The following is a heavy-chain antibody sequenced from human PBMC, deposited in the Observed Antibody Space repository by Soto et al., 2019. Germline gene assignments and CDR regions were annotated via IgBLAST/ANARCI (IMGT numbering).Heavy chain of an antibody. CDR3: AKEDSSSWHYYYGMDV. D-gene: IGHD6-13*01. J-gene: IGHJ6*02. CDR2: VKQDGSEE. CDR1: GYSISTYW. Sequence: PGGSLRLSCAASGYSISTYWMSWVRQAPGKGLEWVANVKQDGSEEYYVDSVKGRFTISRDNAKNSLYLQMNSLRVEDTAVYYCAKEDSSSWHYYYGMDVWGQGTTVTVSS. V-gene: IGHV3-7*01.